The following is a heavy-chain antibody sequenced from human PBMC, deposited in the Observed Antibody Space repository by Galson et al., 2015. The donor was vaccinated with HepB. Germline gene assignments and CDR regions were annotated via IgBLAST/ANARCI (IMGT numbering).Heavy chain of an antibody. CDR1: GYTFTSYD. J-gene: IGHJ6*02. V-gene: IGHV1-8*01. Sequence: SVKVSCKASGYTFTSYDINWVRQATGQGLEWMGWMNPNSGNTGYAQKFQGRVTMTRNTSISTAYMELSSLRSEDTAVYYCARGSGQWLDWYYYGMDVWGQGTTVTVSS. CDR3: ARGSGQWLDWYYYGMDV. D-gene: IGHD6-19*01. CDR2: MNPNSGNT.